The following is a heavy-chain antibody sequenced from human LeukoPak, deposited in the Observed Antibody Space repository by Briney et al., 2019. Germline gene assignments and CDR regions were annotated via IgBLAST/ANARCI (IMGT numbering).Heavy chain of an antibody. Sequence: SETLSLTCTVSGVSISSGGYYWSWIRQHPGKGLEWIGYIYYSGSTYYNPSLKSRVTISIDTSKNQFSLKLSSVTAADTAVYYCASSAAAGTFWFDPWGQGTLVTVSS. CDR1: GVSISSGGYY. CDR3: ASSAAAGTFWFDP. D-gene: IGHD6-13*01. CDR2: IYYSGST. V-gene: IGHV4-31*03. J-gene: IGHJ5*02.